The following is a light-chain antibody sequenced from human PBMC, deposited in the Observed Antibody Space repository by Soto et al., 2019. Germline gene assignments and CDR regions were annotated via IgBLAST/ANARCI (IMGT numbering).Light chain of an antibody. J-gene: IGLJ2*01. Sequence: QSVLTQSPSVSAAPGQKVTISCTGSSSNIGNTYVSWYQQHPGTAPKLLIYDNNKRPSGIPDRFSGSKSGTSGTLDITGLQAGDEADYYCATYDGSLPGEVFGEGTKLTVL. CDR1: SSNIGNTY. CDR2: DNN. V-gene: IGLV1-51*01. CDR3: ATYDGSLPGEV.